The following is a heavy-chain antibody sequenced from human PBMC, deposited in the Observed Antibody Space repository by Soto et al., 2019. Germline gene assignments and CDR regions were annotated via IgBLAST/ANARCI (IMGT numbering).Heavy chain of an antibody. V-gene: IGHV4-39*01. J-gene: IGHJ6*02. CDR3: ARPLLTTADYYYGTDV. CDR2: ISYIGST. D-gene: IGHD4-17*01. CDR1: GGSISTTHNY. Sequence: SETLSLTCTVSGGSISTTHNYWAWIRQAPGKGLEWIGSISYIGSTYYNPSLQSRVSISSDTSEDQFSLKLTSVTAADTAVYFCARPLLTTADYYYGTDVWGRGTSVTVSS.